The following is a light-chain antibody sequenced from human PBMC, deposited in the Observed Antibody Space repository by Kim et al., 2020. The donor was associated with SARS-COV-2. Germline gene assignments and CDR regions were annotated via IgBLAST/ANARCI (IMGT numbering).Light chain of an antibody. CDR1: QSVSIY. J-gene: IGKJ4*01. V-gene: IGKV3-11*01. Sequence: GERATLSCRASQSVSIYLAGYQQTPGQVPRLLIDDASKRATGIPTRFSGSGSGTDFTLTIDNLQPEDFAVYYCQKRNVWPPGSLTFGGGTKVDIK. CDR3: QKRNVWPPGSLT. CDR2: DAS.